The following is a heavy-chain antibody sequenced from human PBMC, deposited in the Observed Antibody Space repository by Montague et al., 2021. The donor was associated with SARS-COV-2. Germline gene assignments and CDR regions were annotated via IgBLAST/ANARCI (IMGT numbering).Heavy chain of an antibody. J-gene: IGHJ3*02. CDR1: GGSISSSSYY. CDR2: IYYSGST. D-gene: IGHD6-13*01. V-gene: IGHV4-39*01. CDR3: AGSPPGIAAAGAVAAFDI. Sequence: SETLSLTCTVSGGSISSSSYYWSWIRQPPGKGLEWIGCIYYSGSTYYTPSLQSRVSISVDTSKNQFSLKLSSVTAADTAVYYCAGSPPGIAAAGAVAAFDIWAQGTRVTVPP.